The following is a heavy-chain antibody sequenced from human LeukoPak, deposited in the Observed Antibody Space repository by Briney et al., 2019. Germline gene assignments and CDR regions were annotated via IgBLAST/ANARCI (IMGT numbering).Heavy chain of an antibody. Sequence: GGSLGLSCAASGFTFSNAWMSWVRQAPGKGLEWVGRIKSKTDGGTTDYAAPVKGRFTISRDDSKNTLYLQMNSLKTEDTAVYYCTTDRDSSGWSAFFDYWGQGTLVTVSS. CDR3: TTDRDSSGWSAFFDY. D-gene: IGHD6-19*01. J-gene: IGHJ4*02. V-gene: IGHV3-15*01. CDR1: GFTFSNAW. CDR2: IKSKTDGGTT.